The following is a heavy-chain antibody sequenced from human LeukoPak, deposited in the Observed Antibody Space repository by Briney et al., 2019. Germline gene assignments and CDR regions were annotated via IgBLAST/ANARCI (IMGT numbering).Heavy chain of an antibody. D-gene: IGHD1-7*01. CDR2: ISGSGGST. J-gene: IGHJ2*01. Sequence: PGRSLRLSCAASGFTFSSYAMSWVRQAPGKGLDWVSSISGSGGSTYYADSVKGRFTISRDNSKNTLYLQMNSLRAEDTAVYYCAKGRGNSLNWYFDLWGRGTLVTVSS. V-gene: IGHV3-23*01. CDR3: AKGRGNSLNWYFDL. CDR1: GFTFSSYA.